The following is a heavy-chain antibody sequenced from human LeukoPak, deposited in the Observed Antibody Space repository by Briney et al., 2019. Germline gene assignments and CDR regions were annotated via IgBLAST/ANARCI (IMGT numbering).Heavy chain of an antibody. Sequence: QSGGSLRLSCAASGFTFSIYAMGWVRQAPGKGLEWVSTISGSGNSTHYADSVKGRFSISRDNSRKTVYLQMNSLRAEDTAVYYCAKRNIYNDNIGYSMIDYWGQGTLVTVAS. D-gene: IGHD3-22*01. V-gene: IGHV3-23*01. CDR2: ISGSGNST. J-gene: IGHJ4*02. CDR3: AKRNIYNDNIGYSMIDY. CDR1: GFTFSIYA.